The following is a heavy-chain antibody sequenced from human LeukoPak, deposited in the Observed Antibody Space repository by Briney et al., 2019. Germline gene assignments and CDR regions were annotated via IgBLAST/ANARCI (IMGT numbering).Heavy chain of an antibody. CDR2: INPNSGGT. V-gene: IGHV1-2*02. CDR1: GYTFTGYY. Sequence: VASVKVSCKASGYTFTGYYMHWVRQAPGQGLEWMGWINPNSGGTNYAQKFQGRVTMTRDTSISTAYMELSRLRSDDTAVYYCARDRNGYYDSSGYIDYWGQGTLVTVSS. J-gene: IGHJ4*02. CDR3: ARDRNGYYDSSGYIDY. D-gene: IGHD3-22*01.